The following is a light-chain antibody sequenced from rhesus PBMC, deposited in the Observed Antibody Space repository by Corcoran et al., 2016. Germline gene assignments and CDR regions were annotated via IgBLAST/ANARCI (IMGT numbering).Light chain of an antibody. CDR3: MQGIEFPPT. CDR2: EGS. J-gene: IGKJ1*01. CDR1: QSLLDREDGNTY. Sequence: DIEMTQTPISLPVAPGEPASISCRSSQSLLDREDGNTYLDWYLQEPGQSPQLLIYEGSKRPSGCPDRFSGSGSDTDFTLKISRVEAEDVGVYYGMQGIEFPPTFGQGTKVEIK. V-gene: IGKV2-104*02.